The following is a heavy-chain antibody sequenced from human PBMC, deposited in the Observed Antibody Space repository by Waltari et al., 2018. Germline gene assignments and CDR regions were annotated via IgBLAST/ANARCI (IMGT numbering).Heavy chain of an antibody. V-gene: IGHV1-2*06. D-gene: IGHD6-19*01. CDR1: GYTFTGYY. Sequence: QVQLVQSGAEVKKPGASVKVSCKASGYTFTGYYMHWVRQAPGQGLEWMGRINPNSGGTNYAQKFQGRVTMTRDTSISTAYMELSRLRSDDTAVYYCAREGAGSSGFGDAFDIWGQGTMVTVSS. J-gene: IGHJ3*02. CDR2: INPNSGGT. CDR3: AREGAGSSGFGDAFDI.